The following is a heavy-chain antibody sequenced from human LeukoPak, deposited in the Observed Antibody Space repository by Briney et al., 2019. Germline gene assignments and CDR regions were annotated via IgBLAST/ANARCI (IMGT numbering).Heavy chain of an antibody. CDR1: GGSISSYY. D-gene: IGHD3-16*02. CDR3: ARSPYLGELSFAFDI. CDR2: IYYSGST. Sequence: SSETLSLTCTVSGGSISSYYWSWIRQPPGKGLEWIGYIYYSGSTNYNPSLKSRVTISVDTSKNQFSLKLSSVTAADTAVYYCARSPYLGELSFAFDIWGQGTMVTVSS. V-gene: IGHV4-59*01. J-gene: IGHJ3*02.